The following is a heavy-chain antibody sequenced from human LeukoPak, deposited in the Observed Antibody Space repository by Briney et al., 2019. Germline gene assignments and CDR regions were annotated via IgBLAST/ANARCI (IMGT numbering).Heavy chain of an antibody. CDR3: ARGRGSGYQRYYYFDY. CDR1: GFTFSSYS. D-gene: IGHD3-22*01. Sequence: GGSLRLSCAASGFTFSSYSMNWVRQAPGKGLEWVSSISSSSSYIYYADSVKGRFTISRDNAKNSLYLQMNSLRAEDTAVYYCARGRGSGYQRYYYFDYWGQGTLVTVSS. V-gene: IGHV3-21*01. J-gene: IGHJ4*02. CDR2: ISSSSSYI.